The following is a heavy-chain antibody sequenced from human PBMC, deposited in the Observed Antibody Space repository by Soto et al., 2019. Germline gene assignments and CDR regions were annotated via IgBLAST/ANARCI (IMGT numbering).Heavy chain of an antibody. CDR1: GFTFSSYG. CDR3: MEETRGSSYGEH. Sequence: QVQLVESGGGVVQPGRSLRLSCAASGFTFSSYGMHWVRQAPGKGLEGVAVISYDGSDKQYLGSVQGRFTVSRDNSKNTLYLQIHSLRTEDTDVYYCMEETRGSSYGEHWGQGTLVAVSS. V-gene: IGHV3-30*18. D-gene: IGHD5-18*01. J-gene: IGHJ4*02. CDR2: ISYDGSDK.